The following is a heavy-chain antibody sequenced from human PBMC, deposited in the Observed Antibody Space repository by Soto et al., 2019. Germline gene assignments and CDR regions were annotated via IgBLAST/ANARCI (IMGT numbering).Heavy chain of an antibody. CDR2: IYPGDSDT. CDR1: GYSFTSYC. Sequence: GESLKISCKGSGYSFTSYCIGWVRQMPGKGLEWMGIIYPGDSDTRYSPSFQGQVTISADKSISTAYLQWSSLKASDTAMYYCAIAYSTDNYYYYYGMDVWGQGTTVTVSS. CDR3: AIAYSTDNYYYYYGMDV. J-gene: IGHJ6*02. D-gene: IGHD6-13*01. V-gene: IGHV5-51*01.